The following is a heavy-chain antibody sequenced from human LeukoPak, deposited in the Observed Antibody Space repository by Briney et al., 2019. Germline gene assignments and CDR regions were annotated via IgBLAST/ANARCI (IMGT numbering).Heavy chain of an antibody. Sequence: GRSLRLSCATSEFTFRSYVMHWVRQAPGKGLEWVAAIAYEDGRNEYYADSVKGRFTISRDNSKNTVYLQMNSLRAEDTAVYYCAKERPEEYYGSGSYFDYWGQGTLVTVSS. CDR2: IAYEDGRNE. J-gene: IGHJ4*02. CDR3: AKERPEEYYGSGSYFDY. V-gene: IGHV3-30-3*02. CDR1: EFTFRSYV. D-gene: IGHD3-10*01.